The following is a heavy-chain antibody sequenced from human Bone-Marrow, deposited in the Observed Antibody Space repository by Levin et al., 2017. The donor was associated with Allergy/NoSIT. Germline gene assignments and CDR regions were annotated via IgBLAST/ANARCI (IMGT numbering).Heavy chain of an antibody. CDR1: GFTFSIYS. CDR3: ARGIIGDVRVAHKEAFDI. J-gene: IGHJ3*02. V-gene: IGHV3-21*01. Sequence: GGSLRLSCTVSGFTFSIYSINWVRQAPGKGLEWVSSISSSGSDMYYVDSVKGRFTISRDNAKNSLTLQMNSLRAEDAAVYYCARGIIGDVRVAHKEAFDIWGQGTMVSVSS. D-gene: IGHD2-8*02. CDR2: ISSSGSDM.